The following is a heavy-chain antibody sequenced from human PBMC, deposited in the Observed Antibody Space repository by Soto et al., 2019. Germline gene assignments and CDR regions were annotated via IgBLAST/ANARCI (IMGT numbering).Heavy chain of an antibody. Sequence: QVQLVESGGGVVQPGRSLRLSCATSGFTFSSCGIHWVRQAPGKGLEWVAVLWYDGVNKYYADSVKGRFTISRDNSKNTLFLQMNSLRAEDTAVYYCARDLGRTWASRNDAFDIWGRGTMVTVSS. D-gene: IGHD3-16*01. CDR3: ARDLGRTWASRNDAFDI. CDR1: GFTFSSCG. V-gene: IGHV3-33*01. CDR2: LWYDGVNK. J-gene: IGHJ3*02.